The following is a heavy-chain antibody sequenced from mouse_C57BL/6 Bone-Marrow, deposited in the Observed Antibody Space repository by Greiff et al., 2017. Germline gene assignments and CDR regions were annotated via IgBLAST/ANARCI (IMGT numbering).Heavy chain of an antibody. V-gene: IGHV1-81*01. CDR2: IYPRSGNT. D-gene: IGHD2-5*01. CDR1: GYTFTSYG. Sequence: QVQLKESGAELARPGASVKLSCKASGYTFTSYGISWVKQRTGQGLEWIGEIYPRSGNTYYNEKFKGKATLTADKSSSTAYMELRSLTSEDSAVYFCHYSNPYYYAMDYWGQGTSVTVSS. J-gene: IGHJ4*01. CDR3: HYSNPYYYAMDY.